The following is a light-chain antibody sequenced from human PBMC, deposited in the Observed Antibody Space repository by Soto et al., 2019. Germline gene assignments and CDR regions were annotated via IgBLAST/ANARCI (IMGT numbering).Light chain of an antibody. CDR3: QSYDSTLCVV. CDR2: DNN. Sequence: QSVLTQPPSVSGAPGQRVTISCTGSTSNIGADYDVYWYQQLPGTAPKLLIFDNNNRPSGVPDRFSGSKSGTSASLAITGLQAEDEADYYCQSYDSTLCVVFGGGTKLTVL. V-gene: IGLV1-40*01. J-gene: IGLJ2*01. CDR1: TSNIGADYD.